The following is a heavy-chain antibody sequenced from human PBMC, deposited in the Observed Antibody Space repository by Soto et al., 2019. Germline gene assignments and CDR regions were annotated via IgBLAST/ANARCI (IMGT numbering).Heavy chain of an antibody. Sequence: GGSLRLSCAASGFTFSSYGMHWVRQAPGKGLEWVAVISYDGSNKYYADSVKGRFTISRDNSKNTLYLQMNSLRAEDTAVYYCAKDGDSSSWYGYYYYYYMDVWGKGTTVTVSS. CDR3: AKDGDSSSWYGYYYYYYMDV. D-gene: IGHD6-13*01. CDR1: GFTFSSYG. V-gene: IGHV3-30*18. CDR2: ISYDGSNK. J-gene: IGHJ6*03.